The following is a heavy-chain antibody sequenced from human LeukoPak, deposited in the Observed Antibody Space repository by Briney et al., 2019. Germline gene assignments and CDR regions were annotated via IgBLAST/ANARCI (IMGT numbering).Heavy chain of an antibody. D-gene: IGHD2/OR15-2a*01. CDR1: RFIFSDYW. J-gene: IGHJ3*02. V-gene: IGHV3-7*04. Sequence: GGSLRLSCAASRFIFSDYWMSWVRQAPGKGLEWVATIKPDGSETYCVDSVKGRFTISRDNAKDSLYLQMDSLRTEDTAVYYCARERLSAFDIWGRGTLVSVSS. CDR3: ARERLSAFDI. CDR2: IKPDGSET.